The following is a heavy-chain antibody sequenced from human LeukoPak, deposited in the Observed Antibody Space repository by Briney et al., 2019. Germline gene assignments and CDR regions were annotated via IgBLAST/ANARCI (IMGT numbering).Heavy chain of an antibody. D-gene: IGHD1-1*01. CDR1: GFTFSSYE. V-gene: IGHV3-48*03. CDR3: ARVWGNWNDLDY. Sequence: PGGSLRLSCAASGFTFSSYEMNWVRQAPGKGLEGVSYISTSGSTIYYADSVKGRFTISRDNAKNSLYLQMNSLRAEDTAVYYCARVWGNWNDLDYWGQGTLVTVSS. CDR2: ISTSGSTI. J-gene: IGHJ4*02.